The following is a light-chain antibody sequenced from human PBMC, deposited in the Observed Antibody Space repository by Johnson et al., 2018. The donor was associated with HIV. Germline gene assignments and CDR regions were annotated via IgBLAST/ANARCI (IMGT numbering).Light chain of an antibody. Sequence: QSMLTQPPSVSAAPGLKVTISCSGSSSNIGNNYVSWYQQLPGTAPKLLIYDNNKRPSVIPDRFSGSKSGTSATLGITGLQTGDEADYYCGTWDSSLLYVFGTGTKVTVL. CDR3: GTWDSSLLYV. V-gene: IGLV1-51*01. J-gene: IGLJ1*01. CDR2: DNN. CDR1: SSNIGNNY.